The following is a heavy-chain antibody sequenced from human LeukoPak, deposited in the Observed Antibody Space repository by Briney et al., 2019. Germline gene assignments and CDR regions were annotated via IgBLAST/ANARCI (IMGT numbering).Heavy chain of an antibody. D-gene: IGHD3-10*01. CDR2: IYYSGST. J-gene: IGHJ6*03. CDR3: ARMIMVRGVIGYMDV. Sequence: PSETLSLTCTVSGGSISSYYWSWIRQPPGKGLKWIGYIYYSGSTNYNPSLKSRVTISVDTSKNQFSLKLSSVTAADTAVYYCARMIMVRGVIGYMDVWGKGTTVTVSS. CDR1: GGSISSYY. V-gene: IGHV4-59*01.